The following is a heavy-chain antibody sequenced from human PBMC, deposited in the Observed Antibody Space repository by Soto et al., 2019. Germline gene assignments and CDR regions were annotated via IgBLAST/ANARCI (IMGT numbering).Heavy chain of an antibody. V-gene: IGHV3-53*01. Sequence: VGSLSLSCAVSGFTVSSNYMSWVRQAPGEGLEWVSVIYSGGSTYYADSVKGRFTISRDNSKNTLYLQMNSLRAEDTAVYYWARAAFGGGHYYYYGMDVWGQGTTVTVSS. CDR1: GFTVSSNY. D-gene: IGHD3-10*01. CDR3: ARAAFGGGHYYYYGMDV. CDR2: IYSGGST. J-gene: IGHJ6*02.